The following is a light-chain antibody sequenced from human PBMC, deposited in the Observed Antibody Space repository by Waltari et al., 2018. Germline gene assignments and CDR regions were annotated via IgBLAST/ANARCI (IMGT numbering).Light chain of an antibody. V-gene: IGLV1-44*01. Sequence: QSVLTQPPSASGTPGPRVTLSCSGSSSNIGSNSVNWYQHLPGTAPKLLIYSDNQRPSGVPDRFSGSKSGASASLAISGLRSEDEADYYCAAWDVSLNGLVFGGGTKLTVL. J-gene: IGLJ2*01. CDR3: AAWDVSLNGLV. CDR1: SSNIGSNS. CDR2: SDN.